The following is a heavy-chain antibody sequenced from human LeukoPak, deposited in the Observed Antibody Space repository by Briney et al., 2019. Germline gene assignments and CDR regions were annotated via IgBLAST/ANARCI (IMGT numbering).Heavy chain of an antibody. V-gene: IGHV3-23*01. CDR2: ISGSGGST. J-gene: IGHJ4*02. CDR1: GFTFSSYA. D-gene: IGHD3-16*02. CDR3: AKGLRLGELSLVSLDY. Sequence: QAGGSLRLSCAASGFTFSSYAMSWVRQAPGKGLEWVSAISGSGGSTYYADSVKGRFTISRDNSKNTLYLQMNSLRAEDTAVYYCAKGLRLGELSLVSLDYWGQGTLVTVSS.